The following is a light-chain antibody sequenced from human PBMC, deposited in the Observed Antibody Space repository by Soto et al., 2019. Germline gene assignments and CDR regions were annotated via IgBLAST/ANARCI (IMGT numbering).Light chain of an antibody. CDR3: QQLNSYPIT. CDR2: DAS. J-gene: IGKJ5*01. V-gene: IGKV1-5*01. CDR1: QSISSW. Sequence: DIPMTQSPSTLSASVGDRVTIPCRASQSISSWLAWYQQKPGKAPKLLIYDASTLQSGVPSRFSGSGSGTEFTLTISSLQPEDFATYYCQQLNSYPITLGQGTRLEIK.